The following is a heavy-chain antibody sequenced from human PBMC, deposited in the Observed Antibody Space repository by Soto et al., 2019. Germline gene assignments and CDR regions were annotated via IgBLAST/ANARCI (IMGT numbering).Heavy chain of an antibody. D-gene: IGHD3-10*01. Sequence: SETLSLTCAVSGGSISSGGYSWSWIRQPPGKGLEWIGYIYHSGSTYYNPSLKSRVTISVDRSKNQFSLKLSSVTAADTAVYYCARHGVTMVRGVITPFDYWGQGTLVTVPQ. J-gene: IGHJ4*02. CDR3: ARHGVTMVRGVITPFDY. CDR2: IYHSGST. V-gene: IGHV4-30-2*01. CDR1: GGSISSGGYS.